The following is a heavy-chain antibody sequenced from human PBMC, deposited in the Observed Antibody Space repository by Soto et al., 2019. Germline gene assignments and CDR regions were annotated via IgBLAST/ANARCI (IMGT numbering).Heavy chain of an antibody. J-gene: IGHJ4*01. V-gene: IGHV4-30-4*01. CDR1: GGCISGVDYY. CDR2: IYYSGST. CDR3: ARVRGGNTYYYDSSGYYYDY. D-gene: IGHD3-22*01. Sequence: TLSLTCTVSGGCISGVDYYWSWIRQPPGKGREWIGYIYYSGSTYYNPSLKSRVTISVDTSKNQFSLKLSSVTAAETAVYYCARVRGGNTYYYDSSGYYYDYWGHGTLVTVSS.